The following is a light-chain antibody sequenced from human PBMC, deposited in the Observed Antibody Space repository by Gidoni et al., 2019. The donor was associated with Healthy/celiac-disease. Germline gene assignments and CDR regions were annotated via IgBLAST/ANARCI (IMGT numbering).Light chain of an antibody. CDR3: QQYGSSPYT. CDR1: QSVSSSY. Sequence: EIVLTQSPGTLSLSPGERATLSCRASQSVSSSYLAWYQQNPGQAPRLLIYGASSRATGIPDRFSGSGSGTDFTLTISRQEPEDFAVYYCQQYGSSPYTFXXXTKLEIK. V-gene: IGKV3-20*01. CDR2: GAS. J-gene: IGKJ2*01.